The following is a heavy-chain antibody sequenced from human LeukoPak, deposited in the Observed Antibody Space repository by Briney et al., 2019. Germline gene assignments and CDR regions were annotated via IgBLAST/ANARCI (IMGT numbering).Heavy chain of an antibody. CDR2: INPNSGGT. D-gene: IGHD2-21*02. V-gene: IGHV1-2*02. CDR1: GGTFSSYA. J-gene: IGHJ4*02. Sequence: VASVKVSCKASGGTFSSYAFSWVRQAPGQGLEWIGWINPNSGGTNYAQQFQGRVTMTRGTSISTAYMELSRLRSDDPAVYYCASSTYGDPLVVVTAIPPPNFDYWGQGTLVTVSS. CDR3: ASSTYGDPLVVVTAIPPPNFDY.